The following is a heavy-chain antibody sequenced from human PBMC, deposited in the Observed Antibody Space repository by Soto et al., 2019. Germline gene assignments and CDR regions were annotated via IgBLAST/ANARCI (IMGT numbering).Heavy chain of an antibody. CDR1: GFTFSSYS. V-gene: IGHV3-21*01. J-gene: IGHJ6*02. CDR2: ISSSSSYI. CDR3: ARDKRGYCSGGSCYPTSAPVGMDV. Sequence: GGSLRLSCAASGFTFSSYSMNWVRQAPGKGLEWASSISSSSSYIYYADSVKGRFTISRDNAKNSLYLQMNSLRAEDTAVYYCARDKRGYCSGGSCYPTSAPVGMDVWGQGTTVTVSS. D-gene: IGHD2-15*01.